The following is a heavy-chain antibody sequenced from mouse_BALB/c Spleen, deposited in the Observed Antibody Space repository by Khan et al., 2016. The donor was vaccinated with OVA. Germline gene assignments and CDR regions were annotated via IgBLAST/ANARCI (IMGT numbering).Heavy chain of an antibody. CDR1: GYIFTSYW. D-gene: IGHD3-2*02. J-gene: IGHJ2*01. V-gene: IGHV1-76*01. CDR2: IYPGTDNT. CDR3: AREEALYYFDY. Sequence: QVQLQQSGAELVRPETSVKLSCKTSGYIFTSYWIHWVKQRSGQGLEWIARIYPGTDNTYYSEKFKDKATLTADKSSSTAYLQLSSLKSEDSAVFFCAREEALYYFDYWGQGTTLTVSS.